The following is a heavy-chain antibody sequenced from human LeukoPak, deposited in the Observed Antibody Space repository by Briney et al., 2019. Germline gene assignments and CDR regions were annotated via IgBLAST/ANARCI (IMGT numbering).Heavy chain of an antibody. J-gene: IGHJ4*02. CDR2: ISNSGTTK. D-gene: IGHD6-19*01. Sequence: PGGSLRLSCAASGFTFSDYYMAWIRQAPGKGLEWVSYISNSGTTKYYADSVKGRFTISRDNAKNSLYLLMNSLRAEDTAVYYCARERQWLVPGSDYWGQGTLVTVSS. V-gene: IGHV3-11*04. CDR1: GFTFSDYY. CDR3: ARERQWLVPGSDY.